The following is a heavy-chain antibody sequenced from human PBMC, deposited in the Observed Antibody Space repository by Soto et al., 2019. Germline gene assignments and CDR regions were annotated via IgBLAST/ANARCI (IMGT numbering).Heavy chain of an antibody. CDR3: ARVLSGGLLRFLDIGP. J-gene: IGHJ5*02. CDR1: GFTFSSYW. CDR2: INSDGSST. V-gene: IGHV3-74*01. Sequence: GGSLRLSCAASGFTFSSYWMHWVRQAPGKGLVWVSHINSDGSSTSYADSVKGRFTISRDNAKNTLYLQMNSLRAEDTAVYYCARVLSGGLLRFLDIGPWGQGTLVTVSS. D-gene: IGHD3-3*01.